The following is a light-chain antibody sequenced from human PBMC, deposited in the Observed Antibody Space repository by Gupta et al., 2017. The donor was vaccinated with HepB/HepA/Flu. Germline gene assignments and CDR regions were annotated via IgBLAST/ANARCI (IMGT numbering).Light chain of an antibody. J-gene: IGKJ4*01. Sequence: DIQMTQSPSSLSAFVGDRGTITCRASQNIDTCLNWYQQEGGIAPKLLIYNSSSLHSGVPSRFSGSGSGTDFTLTITRLQPEDFATYSCQQRDSTPITFGGGTTVYIK. V-gene: IGKV1-39*01. CDR3: QQRDSTPIT. CDR1: QNIDTC. CDR2: NSS.